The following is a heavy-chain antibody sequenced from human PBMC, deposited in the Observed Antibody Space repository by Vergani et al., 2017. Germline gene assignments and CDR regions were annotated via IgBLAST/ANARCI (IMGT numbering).Heavy chain of an antibody. CDR3: TRDGRNYYYYYGMDV. J-gene: IGHJ6*02. Sequence: EVQLVESGGGLVQPGGSLRLSCAASGFTVSSNYMSWVRQAPGKGLEWVSVINSGGSTYYADSVKGRFTISRDNSKNTVYLQMNSLRAEDTAVYHCTRDGRNYYYYYGMDVWGQGP. V-gene: IGHV3-66*01. D-gene: IGHD1-26*01. CDR2: INSGGST. CDR1: GFTVSSNY.